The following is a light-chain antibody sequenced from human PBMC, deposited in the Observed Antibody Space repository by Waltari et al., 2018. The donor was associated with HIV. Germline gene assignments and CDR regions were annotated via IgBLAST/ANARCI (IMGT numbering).Light chain of an antibody. J-gene: IGLJ2*01. Sequence: SSELTQDPAVSVALGQTVRITCQGDSLRIYYASWYQQKPGQAPVLVIYGKNNRPSGNPGRFSDSRSGNTASLAITGAQAEEEADYYCNSRGSSGNHVVFGGGTRLTVL. V-gene: IGLV3-19*01. CDR1: SLRIYY. CDR3: NSRGSSGNHVV. CDR2: GKN.